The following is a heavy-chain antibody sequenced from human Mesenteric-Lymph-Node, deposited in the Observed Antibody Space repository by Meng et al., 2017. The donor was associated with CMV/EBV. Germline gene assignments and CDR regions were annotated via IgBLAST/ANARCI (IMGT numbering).Heavy chain of an antibody. Sequence: GGSLRLSCAASGFTFNNYAMSWVRQAPGKGLEWISYISSSTYTTYYLDSVKGRFTISRDNAKNSLYLQMNSLGAEDTAVYYCARASIPDTGMGLDNWGQGTQVTVSS. CDR2: ISSSTYTT. D-gene: IGHD2-8*02. CDR1: GFTFNNYA. J-gene: IGHJ4*02. V-gene: IGHV3-48*04. CDR3: ARASIPDTGMGLDN.